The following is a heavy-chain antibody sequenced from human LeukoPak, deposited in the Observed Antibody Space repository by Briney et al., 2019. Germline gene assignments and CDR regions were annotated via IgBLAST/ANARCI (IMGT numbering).Heavy chain of an antibody. J-gene: IGHJ4*02. Sequence: GESLKISCKGSGYRFTTYWIGWVRQMPRKGPEWMGIINPGASDTRYSPSFQGQVTISADKSISTADLLWSSLKASDTAMYYCARHPITRYYDSSGYSAAGPDYWGQGTLVTVSS. CDR2: INPGASDT. CDR1: GYRFTTYW. D-gene: IGHD3-22*01. V-gene: IGHV5-51*01. CDR3: ARHPITRYYDSSGYSAAGPDY.